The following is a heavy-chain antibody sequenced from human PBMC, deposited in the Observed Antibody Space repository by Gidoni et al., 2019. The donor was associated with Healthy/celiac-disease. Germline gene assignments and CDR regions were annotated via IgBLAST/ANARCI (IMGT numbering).Heavy chain of an antibody. D-gene: IGHD6-6*01. J-gene: IGHJ2*01. CDR3: ARGGGQLGVHL. CDR2: INHSGST. V-gene: IGHV4-34*01. Sequence: HVQLQRWGAGLLKPSETLSLTCPVYGGSFSGYYWSWIRQPPGKGLEWIGEINHSGSTNYNPSIKSRVTISVDTSKNQFSLKLSSVTAADTVVYYCARGGGQLGVHLWGRGTLVTVSS. CDR1: GGSFSGYY.